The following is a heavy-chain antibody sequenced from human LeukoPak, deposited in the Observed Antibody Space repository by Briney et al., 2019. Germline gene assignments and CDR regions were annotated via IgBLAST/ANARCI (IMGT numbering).Heavy chain of an antibody. CDR2: INAGNGNT. J-gene: IGHJ5*02. D-gene: IGHD6-19*01. CDR3: ARDHSGFFSFDP. Sequence: GASVKVSCKASGYTFTSYAMHWVRQAPGQRLEWMGWINAGNGNTKYSQKFQGRVTMTRDTSTSTVYMELSSLRSEDTAVYYCARDHSGFFSFDPWGQGTLVTVSS. V-gene: IGHV1-3*01. CDR1: GYTFTSYA.